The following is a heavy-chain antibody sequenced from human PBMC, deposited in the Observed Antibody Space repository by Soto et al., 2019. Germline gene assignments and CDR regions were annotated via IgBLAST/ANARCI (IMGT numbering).Heavy chain of an antibody. Sequence: SETLSLTCTVSGGSISSSSYYWGWIRQPPGKGLEWIGSIYYSGSTYYNPSLKSRVTISVDTSKNQFSLKLSSVTAADTAVYYCAREYYYDSSGYYLDGMDVWGQGTTVTVSS. CDR2: IYYSGST. J-gene: IGHJ6*02. CDR3: AREYYYDSSGYYLDGMDV. CDR1: GGSISSSSYY. D-gene: IGHD3-22*01. V-gene: IGHV4-39*02.